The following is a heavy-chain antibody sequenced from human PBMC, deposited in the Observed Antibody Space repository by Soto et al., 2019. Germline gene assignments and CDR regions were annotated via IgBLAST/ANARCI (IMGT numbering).Heavy chain of an antibody. J-gene: IGHJ2*01. CDR3: ARNGAMMAAHWYFDL. D-gene: IGHD2-15*01. CDR2: ITESGNTS. CDR1: GISFSDYY. V-gene: IGHV3-11*01. Sequence: QVQLVESGGGLVKTGGSLRLSCAASGISFSDYYMSWIRQAPGKGLEWVSYITESGNTSYYADSVKGRFTVSRDNAKNSLYLHMNSLRAEDTAVYYCARNGAMMAAHWYFDLWGRGTLVTVSS.